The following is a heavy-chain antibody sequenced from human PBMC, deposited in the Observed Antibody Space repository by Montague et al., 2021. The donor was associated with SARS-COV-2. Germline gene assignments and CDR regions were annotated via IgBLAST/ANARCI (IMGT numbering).Heavy chain of an antibody. J-gene: IGHJ6*02. CDR2: IYTSGST. CDR1: GGSLSGYY. CDR3: ARGVQSSRSWFYFGLDV. Sequence: SETLSLTCAVHGGSLSGYYWSWIRQPAGKGLEWIGRIYTSGSTNYNPSLKSRVTMSLDTSKNQFSLKINSVTAADTAVYYCARGVQSSRSWFYFGLDVWGQGTTVIVSS. D-gene: IGHD6-13*01. V-gene: IGHV4-59*10.